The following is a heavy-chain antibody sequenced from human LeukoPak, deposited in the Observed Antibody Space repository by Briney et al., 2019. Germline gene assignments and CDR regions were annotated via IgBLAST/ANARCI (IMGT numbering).Heavy chain of an antibody. CDR3: ARGSGSQNPFDY. D-gene: IGHD3-10*01. CDR2: IYHSGST. CDR1: GGSISSGGYY. V-gene: IGHV4-30-2*01. J-gene: IGHJ4*02. Sequence: SETLSLTCTVSGGSISSGGYYWSWIRQPPGKGLEWIGYIYHSGSTYYNPSLKSRVTISVDKAKNQFSLKLSSVTAADTAVYYCARGSGSQNPFDYWGQGTLATVSS.